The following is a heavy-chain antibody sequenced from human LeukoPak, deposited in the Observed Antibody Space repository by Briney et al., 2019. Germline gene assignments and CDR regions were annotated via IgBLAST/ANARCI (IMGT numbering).Heavy chain of an antibody. D-gene: IGHD4-17*01. CDR2: ISYDGSNK. J-gene: IGHJ4*02. CDR3: AREDSNDYGDYLFFDY. CDR1: GFTFSSYA. Sequence: QPGGSLRLSCAASGFTFSSYAMHWVRQAPGKGLEWVAVISYDGSNKYYADSVKGRFTISRDNSKNTLYLQMNSLRAEDTAVYYCAREDSNDYGDYLFFDYWGQGTLVTVSS. V-gene: IGHV3-30-3*01.